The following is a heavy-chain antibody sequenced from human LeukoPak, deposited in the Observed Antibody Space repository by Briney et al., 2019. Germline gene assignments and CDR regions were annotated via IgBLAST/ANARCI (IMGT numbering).Heavy chain of an antibody. D-gene: IGHD3-3*01. CDR2: INPSGGST. Sequence: GASVKVSCKASGYTFTSYYMHWVRQAPGQGLGWMGIINPSGGSTSYAQKFQGRVTMTRDMSTSTVYMELSSLRSEDTAVYYCAREGPYYDFWSGYTDAFDIWGQGTMVTVSS. V-gene: IGHV1-46*01. J-gene: IGHJ3*02. CDR1: GYTFTSYY. CDR3: AREGPYYDFWSGYTDAFDI.